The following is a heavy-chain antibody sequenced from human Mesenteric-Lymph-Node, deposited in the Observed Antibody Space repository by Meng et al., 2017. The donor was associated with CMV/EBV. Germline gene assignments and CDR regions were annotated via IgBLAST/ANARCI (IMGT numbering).Heavy chain of an antibody. D-gene: IGHD1-26*01. J-gene: IGHJ4*02. CDR3: ASQLIVGAVYYFDY. V-gene: IGHV4-59*01. CDR2: IYCHGNA. CDR1: GGSISVYS. Sequence: SGGSISVYSRGWPRQPPGTGLQWIGCIYCHGNANYTPSLKSRVTISVDTSKIQFSLKLSPVTAADTAVYYCASQLIVGAVYYFDYWGQGTLVTVSS.